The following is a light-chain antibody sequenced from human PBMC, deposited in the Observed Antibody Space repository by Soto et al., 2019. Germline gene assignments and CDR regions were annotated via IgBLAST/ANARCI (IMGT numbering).Light chain of an antibody. CDR2: GAS. V-gene: IGKV3-15*01. CDR3: QQYSTWPRT. CDR1: QSVSSY. Sequence: EAVMTQSPATLSVSPGEKVTLSCRAGQSVSSYLAWYQQKPGQAPRLLIYGASTRATGIPVRFSGSGSGTAFTLTISSLQSEDFAVYYCQQYSTWPRTFGQGTKVEIK. J-gene: IGKJ1*01.